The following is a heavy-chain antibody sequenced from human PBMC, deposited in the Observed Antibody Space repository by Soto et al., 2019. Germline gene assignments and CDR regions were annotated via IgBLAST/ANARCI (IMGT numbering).Heavy chain of an antibody. V-gene: IGHV4-39*01. D-gene: IGHD3-10*01. Sequence: SETLSLTCTVSGGPMSVRSYYWGWIRQPPGKGLEWIGTIHYSGNTYYNPSLTSRVTMSVDTSNNQFSLKLTSLTAADTAVYYCARQAGGGPRGTPYYYGMDVWGQGTTVTVSS. CDR1: GGPMSVRSYY. J-gene: IGHJ6*02. CDR3: ARQAGGGPRGTPYYYGMDV. CDR2: IHYSGNT.